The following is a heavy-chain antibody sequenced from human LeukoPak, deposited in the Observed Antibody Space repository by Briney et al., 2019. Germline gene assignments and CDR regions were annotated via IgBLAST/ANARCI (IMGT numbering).Heavy chain of an antibody. D-gene: IGHD1-26*01. V-gene: IGHV3-30-3*01. Sequence: GGSLRLSCAASGFTFSSYAMHWVRQAPGKGLEWVAVISYDGSNKYYADSVKGRFTISRDNSKNTLYLQMNSLRAEDTAVYYCAKDRVWGRVDAFDIWGQGTMVTVSS. J-gene: IGHJ3*02. CDR3: AKDRVWGRVDAFDI. CDR2: ISYDGSNK. CDR1: GFTFSSYA.